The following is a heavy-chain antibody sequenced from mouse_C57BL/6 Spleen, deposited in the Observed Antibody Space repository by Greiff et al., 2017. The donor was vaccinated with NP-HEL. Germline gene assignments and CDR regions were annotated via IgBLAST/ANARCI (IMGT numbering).Heavy chain of an antibody. V-gene: IGHV1-39*01. Sequence: VHVKQSGPELVKPGASVKISCKASGYSFTDYNMNWVKQSNGKSLEWIGVINPNYGTTSYNQKFKGKATLTVDQSSSTAYMQLNSLTSEDSAVYYCARRDLIYDGYYDYFDYWGQGTTLTVSS. CDR2: INPNYGTT. CDR1: GYSFTDYN. CDR3: ARRDLIYDGYYDYFDY. D-gene: IGHD2-3*01. J-gene: IGHJ2*01.